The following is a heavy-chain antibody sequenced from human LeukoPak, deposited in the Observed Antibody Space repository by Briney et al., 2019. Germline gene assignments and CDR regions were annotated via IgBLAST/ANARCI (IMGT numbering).Heavy chain of an antibody. D-gene: IGHD3-3*01. Sequence: TGGSLRLSCAASGFTFSSYAMSWVRQAPGQGLGGVSAISSSGGSTYYADSVKGRFTISRDNSKNTLYLQMNSLRAEDTAVYYCAKDQNIEDYDFWSGPESWGQGTLVTVSS. CDR3: AKDQNIEDYDFWSGPES. J-gene: IGHJ4*02. CDR1: GFTFSSYA. V-gene: IGHV3-23*01. CDR2: ISSSGGST.